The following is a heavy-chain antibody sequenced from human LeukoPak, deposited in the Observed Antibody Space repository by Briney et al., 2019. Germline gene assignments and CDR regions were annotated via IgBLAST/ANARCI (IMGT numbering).Heavy chain of an antibody. CDR1: GFTFSSYS. CDR3: ARVHDSSGYYWYFDL. CDR2: ISSSSSYI. Sequence: PGGSLRLSCAASGFTFSSYSMNWVRQAPGKGLEWVSSISSSSSYIYYADSVKGRFTISRDNAKNSLYLQMNSLRAEDTAVYYCARVHDSSGYYWYFDLWGRGTLVTVSS. J-gene: IGHJ2*01. V-gene: IGHV3-21*01. D-gene: IGHD3-22*01.